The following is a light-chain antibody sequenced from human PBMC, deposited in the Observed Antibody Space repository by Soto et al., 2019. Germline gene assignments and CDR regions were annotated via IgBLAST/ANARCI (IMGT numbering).Light chain of an antibody. V-gene: IGLV1-40*01. CDR3: QSYDSSLSGWV. Sequence: QSVRTQPPSGSGAPGQRVTISCTGSSSNIGAGYDVHWYQQLPGTAPKLLIYGNSNRPSGVPDRFSGSKSGTSASLAITGLQAEDEAYYYCQSYDSSLSGWVFGGGTKLTLL. J-gene: IGLJ3*02. CDR2: GNS. CDR1: SSNIGAGYD.